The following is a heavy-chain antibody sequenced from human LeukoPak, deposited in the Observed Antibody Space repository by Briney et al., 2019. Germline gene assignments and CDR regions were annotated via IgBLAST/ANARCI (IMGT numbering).Heavy chain of an antibody. J-gene: IGHJ4*02. D-gene: IGHD2-15*01. CDR3: AGQPRIASYFDF. CDR1: GGSITSKH. Sequence: PSETLSLTCTVSGGSITSKHWSWIRQPAGKGLEWIGRIQTTGRTNYNPTLESRVIMSVDTSKNQLSLKLTSVTAADTAIFYCAGQPRIASYFDFWGQGILVTVSS. CDR2: IQTTGRT. V-gene: IGHV4-4*07.